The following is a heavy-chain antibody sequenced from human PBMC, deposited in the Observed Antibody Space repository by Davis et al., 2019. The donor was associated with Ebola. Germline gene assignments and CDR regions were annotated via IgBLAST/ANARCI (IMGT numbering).Heavy chain of an antibody. Sequence: ASVPVSCKASGYTFIPYDIFWVRLVPGQGLAWMGWMNPTTEKTGYAPKFQGRVTMTWNNSISTAFMEVRSLTSAETSVYYCARGGYSYGYGLDFWGQGSLVTVTS. V-gene: IGHV1-8*01. D-gene: IGHD5-18*01. CDR3: ARGGYSYGYGLDF. J-gene: IGHJ4*02. CDR2: MNPTTEKT. CDR1: GYTFIPYD.